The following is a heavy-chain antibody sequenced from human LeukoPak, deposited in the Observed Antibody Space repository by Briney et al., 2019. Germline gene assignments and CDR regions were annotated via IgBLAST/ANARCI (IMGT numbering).Heavy chain of an antibody. CDR1: GFTFSSYG. J-gene: IGHJ4*02. CDR2: ISSSSSYI. CDR3: AKDQDLDY. V-gene: IGHV3-21*04. Sequence: GGSLRLSCAASGFTFSSYGMDWVRQAPGKGLEWVSSISSSSSYIYYADSVKGRFTISRDNAKNSLYLQMNSLRAEDTAVYYCAKDQDLDYWGQGTLVTVSS.